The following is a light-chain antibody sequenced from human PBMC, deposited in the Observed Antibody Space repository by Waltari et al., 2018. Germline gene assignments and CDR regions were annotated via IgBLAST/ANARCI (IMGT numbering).Light chain of an antibody. CDR2: INSDGSH. CDR1: SGHTSYA. J-gene: IGLJ3*02. V-gene: IGLV4-69*01. CDR3: QTWDTGILV. Sequence: QLVLTQSPSASASLGASVKVTCTLSSGHTSYAIAWHQQQPEKGPRHLMKINSDGSHSKGDGIPDRFSGSSSGAERYLTISSLQSEDDADYYCQTWDTGILVFGGGTKLTVL.